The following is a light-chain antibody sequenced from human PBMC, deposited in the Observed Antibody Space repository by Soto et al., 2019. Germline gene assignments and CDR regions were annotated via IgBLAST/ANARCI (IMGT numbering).Light chain of an antibody. Sequence: QSALTQPPSVSGAPGQRVTISCTGSSSNIGAGYDVHWYQQLPGTAPKLLIYGNSNRPSGVPDRFSGSKSGTSASLAITGLQAEDEADYYGQSYDSSLSGCYVFGTGTKLTVL. V-gene: IGLV1-40*01. CDR1: SSNIGAGYD. CDR2: GNS. J-gene: IGLJ1*01. CDR3: QSYDSSLSGCYV.